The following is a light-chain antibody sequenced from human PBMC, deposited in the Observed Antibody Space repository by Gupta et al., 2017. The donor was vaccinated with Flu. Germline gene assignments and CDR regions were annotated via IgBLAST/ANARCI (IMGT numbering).Light chain of an antibody. CDR1: QNIIKW. CDR2: RAS. Sequence: DIQMTQSPSTLSAFVGDSITITCRASQNIIKWLAWYQQKPGQAPKLMLYRASTGESGVPSRFSGGGYEXEFTLTXNRRQDEDFANYYSQQDCTWWTFGXGTKVEIK. CDR3: QQDCTWWT. V-gene: IGKV1-5*03. J-gene: IGKJ1*01.